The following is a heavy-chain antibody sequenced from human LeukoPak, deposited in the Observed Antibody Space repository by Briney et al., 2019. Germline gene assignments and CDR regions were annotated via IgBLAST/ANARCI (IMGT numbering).Heavy chain of an antibody. Sequence: PSETLSLTCTVSGGSISSSSYYWGWIRQPPGKGLEWIGSLYYGGSTYHNPSLKSRVTLSLDMSKNQFSLKLSSVTAADTALYYCAKIRGGAYNWVDPWGQGTLVTVSS. V-gene: IGHV4-39*01. CDR3: AKIRGGAYNWVDP. J-gene: IGHJ5*02. CDR1: GGSISSSSYY. D-gene: IGHD3-10*01. CDR2: LYYGGST.